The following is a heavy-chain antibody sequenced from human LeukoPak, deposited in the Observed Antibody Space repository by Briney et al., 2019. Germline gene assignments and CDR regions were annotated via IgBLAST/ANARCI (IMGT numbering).Heavy chain of an antibody. CDR3: ARSDDSSGYYDY. D-gene: IGHD3-22*01. Sequence: SETLSLTCAVYGGSFSGYYWSWIRQPPGKGLEWIGEINHSGSTNYNPSLKSRVTISVDTSKNQFSLKLSSVTAADTAAYYCARSDDSSGYYDYWGQGTLVTVSS. V-gene: IGHV4-34*01. J-gene: IGHJ4*02. CDR1: GGSFSGYY. CDR2: INHSGST.